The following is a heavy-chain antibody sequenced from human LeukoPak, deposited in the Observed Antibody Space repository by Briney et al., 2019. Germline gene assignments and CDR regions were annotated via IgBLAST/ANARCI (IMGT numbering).Heavy chain of an antibody. D-gene: IGHD2-21*02. V-gene: IGHV3-30*18. Sequence: GGSLRLSCAVSGFTFSNYGMHWVRQAPGKGLEWVAVISFDGSNENYADSVKGRFTISRDNSRNTLYLQMNSLRAEDTAMYYCAKDNTLYCGGDCSLLDYWGQGTLVIVSS. CDR3: AKDNTLYCGGDCSLLDY. CDR1: GFTFSNYG. CDR2: ISFDGSNE. J-gene: IGHJ4*02.